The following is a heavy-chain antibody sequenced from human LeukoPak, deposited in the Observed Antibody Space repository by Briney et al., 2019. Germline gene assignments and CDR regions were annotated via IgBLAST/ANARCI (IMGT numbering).Heavy chain of an antibody. V-gene: IGHV3-30*04. CDR3: VKDSPTESTGY. Sequence: GGSLRLSCAASGFTFSSYAMHWVRQAPGKGLEWVAVISYDGSNKYYADSVKGRFTISRDNSKNTLYLQMNSLRAEDTAVYYCVKDSPTESTGYWGQGTLVTVSS. D-gene: IGHD1-14*01. CDR1: GFTFSSYA. CDR2: ISYDGSNK. J-gene: IGHJ4*02.